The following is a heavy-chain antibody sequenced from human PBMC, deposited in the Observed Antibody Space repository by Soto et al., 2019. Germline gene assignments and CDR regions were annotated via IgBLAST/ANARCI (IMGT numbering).Heavy chain of an antibody. D-gene: IGHD3-22*01. Sequence: QVQLVQSGAEVKRPGASVRISCKASGYTFTTYYIHWVRQAPGEGLEWMGIIDPSGGAPTYAQNFQGRITMTRDTSANLFYLPRSSLRSDDTAVYYCARVPYDTTAYYAFWGQGTLVTVSS. CDR3: ARVPYDTTAYYAF. V-gene: IGHV1-46*01. CDR1: GYTFTTYY. J-gene: IGHJ4*02. CDR2: IDPSGGAP.